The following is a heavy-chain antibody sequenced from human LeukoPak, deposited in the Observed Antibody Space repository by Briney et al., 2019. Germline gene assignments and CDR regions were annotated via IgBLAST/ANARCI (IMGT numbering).Heavy chain of an antibody. J-gene: IGHJ4*02. CDR1: GGSISSGGYY. Sequence: SETLSLTCTVSGGSISSGGYYWSWIRQHPGEGLEWIGYIYYSGSTYYNPSLKSRVSISVDTSKNQFSLTLNSVTAADTAVYYCARGIRGSSWYFDYWGQGTLVTVSS. CDR3: ARGIRGSSWYFDY. CDR2: IYYSGST. D-gene: IGHD6-13*01. V-gene: IGHV4-31*03.